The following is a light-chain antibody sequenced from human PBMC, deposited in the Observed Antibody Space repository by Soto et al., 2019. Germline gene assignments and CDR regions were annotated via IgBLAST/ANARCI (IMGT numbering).Light chain of an antibody. CDR2: GAS. CDR3: QHYSSWPT. J-gene: IGKJ3*01. Sequence: EIVMTQSPGTLSVSPGEGATLSCRASQSVSTNLAWYQQKPDQAPRLLIYGASTRATGIPARFSGSGSGTEFTLTISGLQSEDSAFYYCQHYSSWPTFGPGTKVDIK. V-gene: IGKV3-15*01. CDR1: QSVSTN.